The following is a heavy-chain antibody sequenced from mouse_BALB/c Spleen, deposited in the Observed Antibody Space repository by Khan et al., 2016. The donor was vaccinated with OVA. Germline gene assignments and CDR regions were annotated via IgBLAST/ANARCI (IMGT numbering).Heavy chain of an antibody. CDR1: GYTFTSYW. CDR3: VNHGSSSPWFTY. J-gene: IGHJ3*01. CDR2: INPSTDYT. Sequence: QVQLKESGAELAKPGASVKMSCKASGYTFTSYWMHWVKQRPGQGLEWIGYINPSTDYTEYNQKFKDKATLTVDKSSSTAYMQLTSLTSEDSAVYYCVNHGSSSPWFTYWGQGTLVTVSA. D-gene: IGHD1-1*01. V-gene: IGHV1-7*01.